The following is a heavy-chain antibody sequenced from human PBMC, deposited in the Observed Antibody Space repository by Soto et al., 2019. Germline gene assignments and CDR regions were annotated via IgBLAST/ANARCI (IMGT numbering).Heavy chain of an antibody. V-gene: IGHV4-31*03. Sequence: PSETLCLTCTVSGGSISGGGYYWSWIRQHPGKGLEWIGYIYYSGSTYYNPSLKSRVTISVDTSKNQFSLKLSSVTAADTAVYYCAGGYYYDSSGYLGPRGAFDIWGQGTMVTVSS. D-gene: IGHD3-22*01. CDR3: AGGYYYDSSGYLGPRGAFDI. CDR1: GGSISGGGYY. J-gene: IGHJ3*02. CDR2: IYYSGST.